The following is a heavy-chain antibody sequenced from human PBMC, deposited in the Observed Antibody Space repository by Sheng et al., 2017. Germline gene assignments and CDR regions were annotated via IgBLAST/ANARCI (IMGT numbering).Heavy chain of an antibody. D-gene: IGHD2-15*01. CDR2: IIPIFGTA. CDR1: GGTFSSYA. Sequence: SGAEVKKPGSSVKVSCKASGGTFSSYAISWVRQAPGQGLEWMGGIIPIFGTANYAQKFQGRVTITADESTSTAYMELSSLRSEDTAVYYCARKAVAATRNWYFDLWGRGTLVTVSS. CDR3: ARKAVAATRNWYFDL. V-gene: IGHV1-69*01. J-gene: IGHJ2*01.